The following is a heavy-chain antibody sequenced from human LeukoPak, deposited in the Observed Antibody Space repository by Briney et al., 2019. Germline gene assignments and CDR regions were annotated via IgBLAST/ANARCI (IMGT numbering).Heavy chain of an antibody. J-gene: IGHJ4*02. V-gene: IGHV1-18*01. CDR3: ARALMYFDWLCPEYYFDY. CDR2: ISAYNGNT. Sequence: GASVKVSCKASGYTFTSYGISWVRQDPGQGLEWMGWISAYNGNTNYAQKLQGRVTMTTDTSTSTAYMELRSLRSDDTAVYYCARALMYFDWLCPEYYFDYWGQGTLVTVSS. CDR1: GYTFTSYG. D-gene: IGHD3-9*01.